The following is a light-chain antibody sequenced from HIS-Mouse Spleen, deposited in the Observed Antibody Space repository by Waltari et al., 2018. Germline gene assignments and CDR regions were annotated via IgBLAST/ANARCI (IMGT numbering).Light chain of an antibody. CDR3: CSYAGSSYV. CDR1: SSDVGSYHL. J-gene: IGLJ1*01. V-gene: IGLV2-23*01. Sequence: QSALTQPASVSGSPGQSITISCTGTSSDVGSYHLVSWYHQHPGKAPKLMIYEGSKRPSGVSNRFSGSKSGNTASLTITGLQAEDEADYYCCSYAGSSYVFGTGTKVTVL. CDR2: EGS.